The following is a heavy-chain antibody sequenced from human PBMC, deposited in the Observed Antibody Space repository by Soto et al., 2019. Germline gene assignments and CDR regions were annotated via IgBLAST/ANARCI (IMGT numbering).Heavy chain of an antibody. CDR3: AREVYDSSGYESAFAY. V-gene: IGHV1-2*02. CDR2: INPNSGGT. CDR1: GYTFTGYY. J-gene: IGHJ4*02. D-gene: IGHD3-22*01. Sequence: ASVKVSCKASGYTFTGYYMHRVRQAPGQGLEWMGWINPNSGGTNYAQKFQGRVTMTRDTSISTAYMELSRLRSDDTAVYYCAREVYDSSGYESAFAYWGQGTLVTVSS.